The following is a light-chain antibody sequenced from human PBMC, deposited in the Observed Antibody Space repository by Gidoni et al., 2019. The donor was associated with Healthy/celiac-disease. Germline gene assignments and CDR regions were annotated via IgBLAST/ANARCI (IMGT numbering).Light chain of an antibody. Sequence: EIVLTQFPGTLSVSPGERATLFCRATQTGSANFLAWYQQKPGQPPTLLIYDASRRATGVPDRFSGSGSGTDFSLTINRLQTEDSALYYCQQYGAPPLTFGGGTRVEI. CDR3: QQYGAPPLT. CDR2: DAS. CDR1: QTGSANF. J-gene: IGKJ4*01. V-gene: IGKV3-20*01.